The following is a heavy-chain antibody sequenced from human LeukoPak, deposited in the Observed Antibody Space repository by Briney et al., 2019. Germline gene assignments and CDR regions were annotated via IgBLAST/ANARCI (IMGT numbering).Heavy chain of an antibody. V-gene: IGHV4-59*01. Sequence: NTSEALSLTCTVSGDSISPYYWSLLRQPPGKGLEWIGCVYNSGSAEYNPSLKCRATISVDTSKNQFSLRLTSATAADTAVYYCARDRSRLGEFSPWGQGTLVTVSS. D-gene: IGHD3-16*02. CDR3: ARDRSRLGEFSP. CDR1: GDSISPYY. J-gene: IGHJ5*02. CDR2: VYNSGSA.